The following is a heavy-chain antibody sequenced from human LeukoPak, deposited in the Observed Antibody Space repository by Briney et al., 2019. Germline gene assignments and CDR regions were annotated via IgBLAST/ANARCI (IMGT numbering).Heavy chain of an antibody. V-gene: IGHV3-23*01. J-gene: IGHJ3*02. CDR2: ISGSGDST. CDR1: GFTFITYA. D-gene: IGHD1-26*01. CDR3: AKAEWELHSGNDAFDI. Sequence: AGTLTLSCAASGFTFITYAMSWVRQAPGKGLEWVPAISGSGDSTYYADSVKGRFTISRDNSKNTLYLQMNSLRAEDTAVYYCAKAEWELHSGNDAFDIWGQGTMVTVSS.